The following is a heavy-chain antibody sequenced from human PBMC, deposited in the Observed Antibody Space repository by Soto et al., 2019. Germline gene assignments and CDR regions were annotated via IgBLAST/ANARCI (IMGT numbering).Heavy chain of an antibody. CDR1: GFTFSSYG. V-gene: IGHV3-33*01. Sequence: GGSLRLSCAASGFTFSSYGMHWVRQAPGKGLEWVAVIWYDGSNKYYADSVKGRFTISRDNFKNTLYLQMNSLRAEDTAVYYCARDKKAGDYDFWRPPPTYGMDVWGQGTTVTVSS. D-gene: IGHD3-3*01. CDR3: ARDKKAGDYDFWRPPPTYGMDV. J-gene: IGHJ6*02. CDR2: IWYDGSNK.